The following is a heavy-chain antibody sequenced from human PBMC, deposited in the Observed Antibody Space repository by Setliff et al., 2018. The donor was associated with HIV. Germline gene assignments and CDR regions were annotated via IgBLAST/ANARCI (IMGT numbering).Heavy chain of an antibody. CDR2: IGGSGFGT. V-gene: IGHV3-23*01. CDR1: GFTFNGYA. CDR3: AKSCDVPSKPGPYYYSMDV. J-gene: IGHJ6*03. Sequence: GGSLRLSCVGSGFTFNGYAMDWVRQAPGKGLEWVSAIGGSGFGTYYADSVKGRFTISRDNSKNTLFLQLNSLRVDDTAVYYCAKSCDVPSKPGPYYYSMDVWGKGTTVTVSS. D-gene: IGHD2-2*01.